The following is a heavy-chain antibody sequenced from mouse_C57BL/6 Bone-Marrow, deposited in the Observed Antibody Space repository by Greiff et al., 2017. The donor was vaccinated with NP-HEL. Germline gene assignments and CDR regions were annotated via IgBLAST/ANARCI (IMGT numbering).Heavy chain of an antibody. V-gene: IGHV14-4*01. Sequence: EVKLMESGAELVRPGASVKLSCTASGFNIKDDYMHWVKQRPEQGLEWIGWIDPENGDTEYASKFQGKATITADTSSNTAYLQLSSLTSEDTAVYYCTNYYYGGYWGQGTTLTVSS. CDR1: GFNIKDDY. J-gene: IGHJ2*01. CDR3: TNYYYGGY. CDR2: IDPENGDT. D-gene: IGHD1-1*01.